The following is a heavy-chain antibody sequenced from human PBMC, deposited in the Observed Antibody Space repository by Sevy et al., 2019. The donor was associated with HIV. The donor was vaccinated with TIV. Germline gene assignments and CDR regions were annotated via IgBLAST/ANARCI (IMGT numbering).Heavy chain of an antibody. CDR1: GITFSSYG. D-gene: IGHD3-22*01. CDR2: IWYDGSNK. J-gene: IGHJ2*01. V-gene: IGHV3-33*01. Sequence: GGSLRLSCAASGITFSSYGMHWVRQAPGKGLEWVAVIWYDGSNKYYADSVKGRFTISRDNSKNTLYLQMNSLRAEDTAVYYCARDMGSSRYYPSVYSWYFDLWGRGTLVTVSS. CDR3: ARDMGSSRYYPSVYSWYFDL.